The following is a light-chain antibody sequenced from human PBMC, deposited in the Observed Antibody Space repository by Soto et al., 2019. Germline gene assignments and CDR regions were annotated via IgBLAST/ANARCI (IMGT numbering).Light chain of an antibody. CDR1: QTISND. J-gene: IGKJ4*01. Sequence: EVVMTQSPATVSVSPGEGVTLSCRASQTISNDLAWYQQKPGQAPRLLIYGASTRATGVPARFSGGGSGTEFPLSNSSLQSEDFAFYYCQQNNKWPPVTFGGGTKVEIK. V-gene: IGKV3-15*01. CDR3: QQNNKWPPVT. CDR2: GAS.